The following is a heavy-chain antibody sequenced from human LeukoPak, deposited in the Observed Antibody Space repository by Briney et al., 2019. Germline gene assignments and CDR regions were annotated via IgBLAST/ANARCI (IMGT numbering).Heavy chain of an antibody. V-gene: IGHV4-59*01. D-gene: IGHD6-13*01. Sequence: SETLSLTCTVSGGSISSYYWSWIRQPPGKGLEWIGYIYYSGSTNYNPSLKSRVTISVDTSKNQFSQKLSSVTAADTAVYYCARGQLGLAYYYYYMDVWGKGTTVTVSS. CDR1: GGSISSYY. CDR2: IYYSGST. CDR3: ARGQLGLAYYYYYMDV. J-gene: IGHJ6*03.